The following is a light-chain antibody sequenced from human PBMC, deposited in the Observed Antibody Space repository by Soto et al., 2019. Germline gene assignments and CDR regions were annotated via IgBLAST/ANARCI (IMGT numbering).Light chain of an antibody. Sequence: EIVMTQSPATLSVSPGERATLSCRASQSVSSNLAWYQQKPGQAPRLLIYGASTRATGIPARFSGSGSGTEFTLTISSLKYEDFAVYYCQQYNNWPVFGQGTKVDIK. V-gene: IGKV3-15*01. CDR2: GAS. CDR3: QQYNNWPV. J-gene: IGKJ1*01. CDR1: QSVSSN.